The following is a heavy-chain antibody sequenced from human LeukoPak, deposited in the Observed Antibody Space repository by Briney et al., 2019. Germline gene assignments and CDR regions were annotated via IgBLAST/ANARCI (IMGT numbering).Heavy chain of an antibody. CDR2: INPNSGGT. CDR1: GYTFTGYY. D-gene: IGHD2-15*01. V-gene: IGHV1-2*02. J-gene: IGHJ5*02. Sequence: ASVKVSCKASGYTFTGYYMHWLRQAPRQGLEWMGWINPNSGGTNYAQKFQGRVTMTRDTSISTAYMELSRLRSDDTAVYYCARDRGYCSGGSCYINWFDPWGQGTLVTVSS. CDR3: ARDRGYCSGGSCYINWFDP.